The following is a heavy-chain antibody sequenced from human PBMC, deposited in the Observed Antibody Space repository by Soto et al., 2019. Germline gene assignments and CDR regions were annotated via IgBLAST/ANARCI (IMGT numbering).Heavy chain of an antibody. Sequence: PAALRVTKIVSAGFMRPLYWIWFRKTAGKGLEWMGRVYATGTSDYNPSLRSRIAMSVDISKKTFSLRLRSVTAADTGVYYCVRDGSKTLRDCFDPWGQGILVT. V-gene: IGHV4-4*07. CDR3: VRDGSKTLRDCFDP. CDR1: AGFMRPLY. D-gene: IGHD4-17*01. J-gene: IGHJ5*02. CDR2: VYATGTS.